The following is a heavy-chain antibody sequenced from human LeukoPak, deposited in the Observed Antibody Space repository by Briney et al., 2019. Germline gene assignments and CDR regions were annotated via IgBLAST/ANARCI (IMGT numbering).Heavy chain of an antibody. CDR1: GGSIRSSSYY. CDR2: MYYSGST. CDR3: ARHDYYDSSGYYFLHWFDP. V-gene: IGHV4-39*01. Sequence: PSETLSLTCTVSGGSIRSSSYYWGWIRQPPGKGLEWIGSMYYSGSTYNNPSLKSRVTISVDTSKNQFSLKLSSVTAADTAVYYRARHDYYDSSGYYFLHWFDPWGQGTLVTVSS. J-gene: IGHJ5*02. D-gene: IGHD3-22*01.